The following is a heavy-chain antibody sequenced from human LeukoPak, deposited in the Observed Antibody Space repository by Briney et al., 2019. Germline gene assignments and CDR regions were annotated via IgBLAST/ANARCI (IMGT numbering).Heavy chain of an antibody. CDR3: ARDVSGDDSSGYYYVDAFDI. CDR1: GDSVSSNSAA. Sequence: SQTLSLTCAISGDSVSSNSAAWNWIRQSPSRGLEWLGRTYYRSKWYNDCAVSVKSRITINPDTSKNQFSLQLNSVTPEDTAVYYCARDVSGDDSSGYYYVDAFDIWGQGTMVTVSS. V-gene: IGHV6-1*01. J-gene: IGHJ3*02. D-gene: IGHD3-22*01. CDR2: TYYRSKWYN.